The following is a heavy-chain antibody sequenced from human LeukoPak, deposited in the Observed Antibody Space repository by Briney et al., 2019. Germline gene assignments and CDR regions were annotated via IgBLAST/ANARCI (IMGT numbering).Heavy chain of an antibody. CDR2: VFYTGST. J-gene: IGHJ4*02. D-gene: IGHD3-16*01. CDR3: ARDGGYFDY. CDR1: GGSISSSSYY. V-gene: IGHV4-39*07. Sequence: SETLSLTCTVSGGSISSSSYYWGWIRQPPGKGLEWIGGVFYTGSTYYNPSLKSRVTISVDTSKNQFSLKLSSVTAADTAVYYCARDGGYFDYWGQRTLVTVSS.